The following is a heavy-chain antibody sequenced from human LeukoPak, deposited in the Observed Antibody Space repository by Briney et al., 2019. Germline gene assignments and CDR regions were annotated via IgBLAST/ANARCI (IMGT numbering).Heavy chain of an antibody. CDR2: ISSSSYI. Sequence: GGSLRLSCAASGFTFSSYSMNWVRQAPGKGLEWVSSISSSSYIYYADSVKGRFTISRDNAKNSLYLQMNSLRAEDTAVYYCASTIAAAGTLDAFDIWGQGTMVTVSS. CDR1: GFTFSSYS. V-gene: IGHV3-21*01. D-gene: IGHD6-13*01. J-gene: IGHJ3*02. CDR3: ASTIAAAGTLDAFDI.